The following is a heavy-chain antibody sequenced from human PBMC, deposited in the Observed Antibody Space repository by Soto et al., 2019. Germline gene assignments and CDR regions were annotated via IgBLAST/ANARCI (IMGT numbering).Heavy chain of an antibody. CDR1: GGTFSSYA. CDR2: IIPIFGTA. CDR3: ARGPSGAYDTSWFDP. Sequence: SVKVSCKASGGTFSSYAISWVRQAPGQGLEWMGGIIPIFGTANYAQKFQGRVTITADESTSTAYMELSILRSEDTAVYYCARGPSGAYDTSWFDPWGQGTLVTVSS. D-gene: IGHD5-12*01. J-gene: IGHJ5*02. V-gene: IGHV1-69*13.